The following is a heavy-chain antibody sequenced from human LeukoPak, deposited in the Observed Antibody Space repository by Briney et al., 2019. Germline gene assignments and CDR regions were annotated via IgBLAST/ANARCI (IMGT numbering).Heavy chain of an antibody. CDR1: GFTFSTYW. J-gene: IGHJ4*02. D-gene: IGHD2-15*01. CDR2: ISSDASIT. Sequence: PGGSLRLSCAASGFTFSTYWMHWVRQDPGKGLVWVSRISSDASITSYANPVMGRFTISRDNAKNTLYLQMNGLRAEDTALYYCATSARTYIGSSLDYWGQGTLVTVSS. V-gene: IGHV3-74*01. CDR3: ATSARTYIGSSLDY.